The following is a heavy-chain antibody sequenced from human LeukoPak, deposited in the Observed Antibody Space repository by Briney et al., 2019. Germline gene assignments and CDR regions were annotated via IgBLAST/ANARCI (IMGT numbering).Heavy chain of an antibody. Sequence: SETLSLTCTVSGYSISSGYYWGWIRQPPGKGLEWTGSIDHSGSTYYNPSLKSRITISVDTSKNQFSLKLSSVTAADTAVYYCARVPYYYGSGRRGLDYWGQGTLVTVSS. V-gene: IGHV4-38-2*02. CDR3: ARVPYYYGSGRRGLDY. D-gene: IGHD3-10*01. CDR1: GYSISSGYY. J-gene: IGHJ4*02. CDR2: IDHSGST.